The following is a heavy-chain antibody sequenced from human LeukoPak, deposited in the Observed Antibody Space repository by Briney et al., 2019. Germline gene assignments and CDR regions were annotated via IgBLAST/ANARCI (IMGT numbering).Heavy chain of an antibody. V-gene: IGHV3-21*01. CDR3: ARDLYGDYSLDY. J-gene: IGHJ4*02. CDR2: ISSDATYI. D-gene: IGHD4-17*01. CDR1: GFTFTSYA. Sequence: GGSLRLSCAASGFTFTSYAMNWVRQAPGKGLEWVSSISSDATYISYADSVKGRFTISRDNVMNSLYLQMNTLRAEDTALYYCARDLYGDYSLDYWGQGTLVTVSS.